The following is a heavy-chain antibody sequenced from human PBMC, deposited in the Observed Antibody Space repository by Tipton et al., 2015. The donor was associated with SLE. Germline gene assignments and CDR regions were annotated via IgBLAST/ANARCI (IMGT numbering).Heavy chain of an antibody. D-gene: IGHD3-3*02. CDR3: ARNLAWDV. CDR1: GGSISSYY. CDR2: IYTSGSA. Sequence: TLSLTCAVYGGSISSYYWSWIRQPAGKGLEWIGRIYTSGSANYNPSLKSRVTMSVDTSKNQFSLKLSCVTAADTAVYYCARNLAWDVWGQGTTVTVSS. J-gene: IGHJ6*02. V-gene: IGHV4-59*10.